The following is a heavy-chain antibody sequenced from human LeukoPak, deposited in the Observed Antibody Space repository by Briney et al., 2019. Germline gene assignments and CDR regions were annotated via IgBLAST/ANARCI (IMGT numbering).Heavy chain of an antibody. J-gene: IGHJ5*02. D-gene: IGHD3-3*01. Sequence: PSETLSLTCTVSGGSISSSSYYWGWIRQPPGKGLEWIGSIYYSGSTYYNPSLKSRVTISVDTSKNQFSLKLSSVTAADTAVYYCARDNRVFGVVTNWFDPWGQGTLVAVSS. V-gene: IGHV4-39*07. CDR3: ARDNRVFGVVTNWFDP. CDR2: IYYSGST. CDR1: GGSISSSSYY.